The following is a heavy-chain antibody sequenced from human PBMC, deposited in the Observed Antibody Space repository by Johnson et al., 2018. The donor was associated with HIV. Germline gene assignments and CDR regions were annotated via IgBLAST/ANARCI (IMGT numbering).Heavy chain of an antibody. D-gene: IGHD2-21*01. Sequence: QEQLVESGGGLVKPGGSLKLSCAVSGFTFSDHYMSWIRQTPGKGLQWVSYISGSGSIIYSTDSVQGRFTISRDNVKNSLYLQMNSLRAEDTAMYFCARGGPFHAFDIWGHGTTVTVSS. CDR1: GFTFSDHY. V-gene: IGHV3-11*04. CDR2: ISGSGSII. J-gene: IGHJ3*02. CDR3: ARGGPFHAFDI.